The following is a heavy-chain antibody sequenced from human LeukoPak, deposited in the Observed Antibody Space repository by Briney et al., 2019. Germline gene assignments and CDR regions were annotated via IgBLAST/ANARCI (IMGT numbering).Heavy chain of an antibody. CDR1: GGSFTGYY. V-gene: IGHV4-34*01. CDR2: INHSGST. D-gene: IGHD3-3*01. Sequence: SETLSLTCAVYGGSFTGYYWSWIRQPPGKGLEWIGEINHSGSTYYNPSLKSRVTISVDTSKNQFSLKLSSVTAADTAVYYCARQTTYYDFWSGPYYFDYWGQGTLVTVSS. J-gene: IGHJ4*02. CDR3: ARQTTYYDFWSGPYYFDY.